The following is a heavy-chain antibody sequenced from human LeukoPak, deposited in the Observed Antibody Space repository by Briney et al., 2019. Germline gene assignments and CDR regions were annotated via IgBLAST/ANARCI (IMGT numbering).Heavy chain of an antibody. CDR1: GYTFTGYY. Sequence: ASVKVSCKASGYTFTGYYMHWVRQAPGQGLEWMGWINPNSGGTNYAQKFQGRVTMTRDTSISTAYMELSRLRSDDTAVYYCARDREVYYYYYMDVWGKGTTVTIPS. J-gene: IGHJ6*03. CDR2: INPNSGGT. V-gene: IGHV1-2*02. D-gene: IGHD1-26*01. CDR3: ARDREVYYYYYMDV.